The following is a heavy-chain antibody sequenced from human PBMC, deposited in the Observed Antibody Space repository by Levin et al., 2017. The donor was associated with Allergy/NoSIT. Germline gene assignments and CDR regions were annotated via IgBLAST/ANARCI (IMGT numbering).Heavy chain of an antibody. Sequence: PSETLSLTCAASGFTFSSYAMSWVRQAPGKGLEWVSAISGSGGSTYYADSVKGRFTISRDNSKNTLYLQMNSLRAEDTAVYYCAKCDDMTTVTTLNYWGQGTLVTVSS. CDR2: ISGSGGST. CDR1: GFTFSSYA. V-gene: IGHV3-23*01. J-gene: IGHJ4*02. D-gene: IGHD4-11*01. CDR3: AKCDDMTTVTTLNY.